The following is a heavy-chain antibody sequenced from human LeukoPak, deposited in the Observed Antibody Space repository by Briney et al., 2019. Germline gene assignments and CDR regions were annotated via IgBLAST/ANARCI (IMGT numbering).Heavy chain of an antibody. D-gene: IGHD6-6*01. CDR1: GGSFSGYY. Sequence: SETLSLTCAVYGGSFSGYYWSWIRQPPGKGLEWIGEINHSGSTNYNPSLKSRVTISVDTSKNQFSLKLSSVTAADTAVYYCARIIAARIGRGGWFDPWGQGTLVTVSS. CDR3: ARIIAARIGRGGWFDP. V-gene: IGHV4-34*01. CDR2: INHSGST. J-gene: IGHJ5*02.